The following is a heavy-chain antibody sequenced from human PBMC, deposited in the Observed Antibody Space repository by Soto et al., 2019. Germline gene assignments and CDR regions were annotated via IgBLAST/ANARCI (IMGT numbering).Heavy chain of an antibody. CDR2: IYYSEST. Sequence: SETLSLTCTVSGGSISSYYWSWIRQPPGKGLEWIGYIYYSESTNYNPSLKSRVTISVDTSKNQFSLKLSSVTAADTAVYYCARHRRNCSGGSCYSPWFDPWGQGTLVT. CDR3: ARHRRNCSGGSCYSPWFDP. V-gene: IGHV4-59*08. J-gene: IGHJ5*02. D-gene: IGHD2-15*01. CDR1: GGSISSYY.